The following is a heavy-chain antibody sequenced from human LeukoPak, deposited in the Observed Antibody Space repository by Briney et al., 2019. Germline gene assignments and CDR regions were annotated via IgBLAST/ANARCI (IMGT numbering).Heavy chain of an antibody. J-gene: IGHJ4*02. CDR1: GYSFTSYG. CDR3: VRVARAGEVRGIDY. CDR2: ISTYDGNA. D-gene: IGHD3-10*01. V-gene: IGHV1-18*01. Sequence: ASVKVSCKASGYSFTSYGITWVRQAPGQGLEWMGWISTYDGNANYAQKLQGRVTMTTDTSTITAYMELRSLRSDDTAVYYCVRVARAGEVRGIDYWGQGTLVTVSS.